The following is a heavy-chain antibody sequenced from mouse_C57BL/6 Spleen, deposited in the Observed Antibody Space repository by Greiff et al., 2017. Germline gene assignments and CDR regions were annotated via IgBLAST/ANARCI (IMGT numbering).Heavy chain of an antibody. CDR2: IHPSDSDT. D-gene: IGHD1-1*01. J-gene: IGHJ4*01. V-gene: IGHV1-74*01. CDR1: GYTFTSYW. CDR3: ARQDIYYYGSSPYSYAMDY. Sequence: QVQLQQSGAELVKPGASVKVSCKASGYTFTSYWMHWVKQRPGQGLEWIGRIHPSDSDTNYNQKFKGKATLTVDKSSSTAYMQLSSLTSEDSAVYYCARQDIYYYGSSPYSYAMDYWGQGTSVTVSS.